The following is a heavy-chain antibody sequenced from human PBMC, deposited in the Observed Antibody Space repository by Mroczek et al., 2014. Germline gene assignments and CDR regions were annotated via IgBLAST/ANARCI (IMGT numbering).Heavy chain of an antibody. Sequence: QVQLVQSGPGLVKPSETLSLTCTVSGGSISSSSYYWGWIRQPPGKGLEWIGSIYYSGSTYYNPSLKSRVTISVDTSKNQFSLKLSSVTAADTAVYYCARHSYSTVPHYWGQGTLVTVSS. CDR2: IYYSGST. J-gene: IGHJ4*02. CDR3: ARHSYSTVPHY. D-gene: IGHD2-2*01. V-gene: IGHV4-39*01. CDR1: GGSISSSSYY.